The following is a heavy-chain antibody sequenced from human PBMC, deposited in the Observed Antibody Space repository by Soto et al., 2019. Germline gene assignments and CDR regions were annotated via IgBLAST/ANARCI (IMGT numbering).Heavy chain of an antibody. Sequence: SETLSLTCTVSGGSISSGGYFWSWIRQHPGKGVEWIGYIYYTGGSYYNPSLKSRVTISVDTSKNQLSLKLSSVTAADTAVYYCARGNCSGGSCSPYYGMDVWGQGTTVTVSS. V-gene: IGHV4-31*03. D-gene: IGHD2-15*01. J-gene: IGHJ6*02. CDR3: ARGNCSGGSCSPYYGMDV. CDR1: GGSISSGGYF. CDR2: IYYTGGS.